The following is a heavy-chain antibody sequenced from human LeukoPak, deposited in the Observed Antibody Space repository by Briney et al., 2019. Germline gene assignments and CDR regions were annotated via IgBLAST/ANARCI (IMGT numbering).Heavy chain of an antibody. J-gene: IGHJ4*02. CDR2: ISGSGRGGNT. Sequence: PGGSLRLSCAASGFTFSSYSMNWVRQAPGKGLEWVSNISGSGRGGNTYYADSVKGRFTISRDNSKNTLYLQMNSLRAEDTAVYYCAKSGLNRFDYWGQGTLVTVSS. V-gene: IGHV3-23*01. CDR1: GFTFSSYS. CDR3: AKSGLNRFDY. D-gene: IGHD2-15*01.